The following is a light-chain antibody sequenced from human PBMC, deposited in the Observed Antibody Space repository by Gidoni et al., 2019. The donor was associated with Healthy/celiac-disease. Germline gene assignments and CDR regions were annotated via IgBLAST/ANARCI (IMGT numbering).Light chain of an antibody. V-gene: IGKV1-5*03. CDR2: KAS. Sequence: DIQMTQSPSTLSASVGDRVPITCRASQSISSWLAWYQQKPGKAPKLLIYKASSLESGVPSRFSGSGSGTEFTLTISSLKPDDFATYYCQQYNSYSQPFGQGTKVEIK. J-gene: IGKJ1*01. CDR3: QQYNSYSQP. CDR1: QSISSW.